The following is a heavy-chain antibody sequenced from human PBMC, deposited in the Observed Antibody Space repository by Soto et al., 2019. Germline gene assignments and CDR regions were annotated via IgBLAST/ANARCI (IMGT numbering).Heavy chain of an antibody. D-gene: IGHD1-26*01. V-gene: IGHV1-2*04. Sequence: ASVKVSCKASGYTFTGDYMHWVRQAPGQGLEWLGWINPNSGGTNYAQKFQGWVLMTRDTSLSTAYMELSRLRSDDTAVYYCAREAQVGATNWFDTWGQGTLVTVSS. CDR3: AREAQVGATNWFDT. CDR1: GYTFTGDY. CDR2: INPNSGGT. J-gene: IGHJ5*02.